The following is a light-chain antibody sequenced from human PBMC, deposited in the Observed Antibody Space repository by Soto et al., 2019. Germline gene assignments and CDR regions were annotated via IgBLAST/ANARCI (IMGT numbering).Light chain of an antibody. J-gene: IGKJ5*01. CDR1: QXLVHSDGIAY. CDR2: KVS. V-gene: IGKV2-30*02. Sequence: DVVMTQSPLSLPVTLGQPASISCGSKQXLVHSDGIAYFSWFQQRPGRSPRRLIYKVSNRDSGVPARFSGSGSGTDFALKISRVEAEDVGVYYCMQGTHWPITFGQGTRLEN. CDR3: MQGTHWPIT.